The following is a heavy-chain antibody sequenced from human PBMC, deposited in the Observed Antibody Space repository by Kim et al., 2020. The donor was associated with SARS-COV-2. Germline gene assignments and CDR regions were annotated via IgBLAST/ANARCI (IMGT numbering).Heavy chain of an antibody. CDR1: GFTFSSYW. CDR3: ARVIAAAGRDY. J-gene: IGHJ4*02. CDR2: INSDGSST. D-gene: IGHD6-13*01. V-gene: IGHV3-74*01. Sequence: GGSLRLSCAASGFTFSSYWMHWVRQAPGKGLVWVSRINSDGSSTSYADSVKGRFTISRDNAKNTLYLQMNSLRAEDTAVYYCARVIAAAGRDYWGQGTLVTVSS.